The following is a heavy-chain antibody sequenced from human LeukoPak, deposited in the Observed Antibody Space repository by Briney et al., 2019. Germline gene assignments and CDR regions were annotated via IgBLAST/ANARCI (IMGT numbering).Heavy chain of an antibody. J-gene: IGHJ4*02. CDR2: ISSSSSYI. CDR1: GFTFGSYS. CDR3: AIPPGYSSGWGDY. V-gene: IGHV3-21*01. D-gene: IGHD6-19*01. Sequence: PGGSLRLSCAASGFTFGSYSMNWVRQAPGKGLEWVSSISSSSSYIYYADSVKGRFTISRDNAKNSLYLQMNSLRAEDTAVYYCAIPPGYSSGWGDYWGQGTLVTVSS.